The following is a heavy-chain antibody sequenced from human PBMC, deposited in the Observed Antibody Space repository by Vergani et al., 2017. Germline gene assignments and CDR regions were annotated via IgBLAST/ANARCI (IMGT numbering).Heavy chain of an antibody. CDR2: IKQDGSEK. CDR3: ARDWVYYYGSGSYYYDAFDI. CDR1: GFTFSRYW. Sequence: EVQLVESGGGLVQSGGSLRLSCAASGFTFSRYWMSWVRQAPGKGLGWVANIKQDGSEKYYVDSVKGRFTISRDNAKNSLYLQMNSLRAQDTAVYYCARDWVYYYGSGSYYYDAFDIWGQGTMVTVSS. J-gene: IGHJ3*02. V-gene: IGHV3-7*01. D-gene: IGHD3-10*01.